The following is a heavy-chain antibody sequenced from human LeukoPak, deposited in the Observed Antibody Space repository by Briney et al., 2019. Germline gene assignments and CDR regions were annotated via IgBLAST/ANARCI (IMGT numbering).Heavy chain of an antibody. CDR3: AKDSPIGALVAPGWFDP. D-gene: IGHD5-12*01. CDR1: GFAFSSYS. CDR2: ITSTSSYI. V-gene: IGHV3-21*04. J-gene: IGHJ5*02. Sequence: GGSLRLSCAASGFAFSSYSMDWVRQAPGKGLEWVSSITSTSSYIYNADSVKGRFTISRDNSKNTLYLQMNSLRAEDTAVYYCAKDSPIGALVAPGWFDPWGQGTLVTVSS.